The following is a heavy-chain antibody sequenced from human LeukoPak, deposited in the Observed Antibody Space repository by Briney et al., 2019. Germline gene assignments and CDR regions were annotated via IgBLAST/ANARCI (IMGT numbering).Heavy chain of an antibody. Sequence: QPGGSLRLSCAASGFTFSSYSMNWVRQAPGKGLEWVSYISSSSSTIYYADSVKGRFTISRDNAKNSLYLQMNSLRDEDTAVYYCARGDYGDYKKRPYYFDYWGQGTLVTVSS. CDR3: ARGDYGDYKKRPYYFDY. V-gene: IGHV3-48*02. J-gene: IGHJ4*02. D-gene: IGHD4-17*01. CDR2: ISSSSSTI. CDR1: GFTFSSYS.